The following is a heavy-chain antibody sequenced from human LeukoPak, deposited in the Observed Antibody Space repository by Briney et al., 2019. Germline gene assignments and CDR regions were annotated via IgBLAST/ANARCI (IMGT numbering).Heavy chain of an antibody. CDR3: ARVVGGATGNYWFDP. Sequence: SVKVSCKASGGTFRSYAISWVRQAPGQGLEWMGRIIPIFGTANYAQKFQGRVAVTTDESTSTAYMELSSLRSEDTAVYYCARVVGGATGNYWFDPWGQGTLVTVSS. V-gene: IGHV1-69*05. CDR1: GGTFRSYA. J-gene: IGHJ5*02. D-gene: IGHD1-14*01. CDR2: IIPIFGTA.